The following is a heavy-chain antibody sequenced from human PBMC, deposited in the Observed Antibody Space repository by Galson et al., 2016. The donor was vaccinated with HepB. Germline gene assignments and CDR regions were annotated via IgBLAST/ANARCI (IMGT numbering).Heavy chain of an antibody. D-gene: IGHD6-13*01. CDR2: VNDDASRT. V-gene: IGHV3-74*01. CDR3: ARVTAANKPFDS. J-gene: IGHJ4*02. CDR1: GFTFSNYW. Sequence: SLRLSCAASGFTFSNYWIHWVRRAPGRGLEWVSYVNDDASRTHYADSVNGRFTISRDNAENMVYLQMNSLRVDDTAVYYCARVTAANKPFDSWGRGTQVVVSS.